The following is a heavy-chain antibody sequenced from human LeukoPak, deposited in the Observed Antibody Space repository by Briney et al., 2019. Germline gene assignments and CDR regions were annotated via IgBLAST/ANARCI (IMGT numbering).Heavy chain of an antibody. CDR3: AGDPGSTGYYYYYYGMDV. V-gene: IGHV3-11*01. CDR2: ISSGGSTI. J-gene: IGHJ6*02. Sequence: PGGSLRLSCAASGFTFSDYYMSWIRQAPGKGLEWISYISSGGSTIYYADSVKGRFTISRDNAKNSLYLQMNSLRAEDTAVYYCAGDPGSTGYYYYYYGMDVWGQGTTVTVSS. D-gene: IGHD2-8*02. CDR1: GFTFSDYY.